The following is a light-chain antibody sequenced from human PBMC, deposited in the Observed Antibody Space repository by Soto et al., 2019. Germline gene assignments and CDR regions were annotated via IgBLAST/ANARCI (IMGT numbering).Light chain of an antibody. Sequence: QSALTQPPSASGSPGQSVAISCTGTSSDVGGYNYVSWYQQHPGKAPKLMIYEVNKLPSGVPDRFSGSKSGNTASLTVSGLQAEDEADYYCSSYAGSRNVFGTGTKVTVL. CDR3: SSYAGSRNV. J-gene: IGLJ1*01. V-gene: IGLV2-8*01. CDR1: SSDVGGYNY. CDR2: EVN.